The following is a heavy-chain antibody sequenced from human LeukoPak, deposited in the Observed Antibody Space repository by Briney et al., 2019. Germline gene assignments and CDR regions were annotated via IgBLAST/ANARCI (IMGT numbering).Heavy chain of an antibody. CDR3: AKEGFDY. Sequence: GSLRLSCAASGFTFSTYTMSWVRQAPGKGLEWVSSISGSGGNTYYADYVKGRFTISRDNSKDTLYLQMNNLRAEDTAVYFCAKEGFDYWGQGTLVTVSS. J-gene: IGHJ4*02. V-gene: IGHV3-23*01. CDR1: GFTFSTYT. CDR2: ISGSGGNT.